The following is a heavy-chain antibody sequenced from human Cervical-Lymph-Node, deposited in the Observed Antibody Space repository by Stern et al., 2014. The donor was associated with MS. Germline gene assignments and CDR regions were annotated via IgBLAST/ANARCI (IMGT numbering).Heavy chain of an antibody. V-gene: IGHV4-59*01. CDR2: LYYSGST. CDR1: SGFIGNNY. D-gene: IGHD3-16*02. CDR3: ARAGPYDYIWGNFRHRAFYFDS. Sequence: QMQLVESGPGLVKPSETLSLMCSVSSGFIGNNYWSWIRQPPGKGLEWIGHLYYSGSTYYNPSLKSRVTISLDTSKNQLSLRLSSVTAADTAVYYCARAGPYDYIWGNFRHRAFYFDSWGQGALVTVSS. J-gene: IGHJ4*02.